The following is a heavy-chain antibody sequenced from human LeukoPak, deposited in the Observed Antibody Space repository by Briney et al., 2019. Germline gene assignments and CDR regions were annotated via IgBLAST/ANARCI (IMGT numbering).Heavy chain of an antibody. J-gene: IGHJ4*02. CDR2: ITGSSRYI. V-gene: IGHV3-21*04. Sequence: GGSLRLSCAASGFTFSSYSMNWVRQAPGKGLEWVSSITGSSRYIYYADSVKGRFTISRDNAKNSLFLQMNSLRAEDTAVYYCAKWGDYDVLTGYYVSDYWGQGTLVTVSS. CDR3: AKWGDYDVLTGYYVSDY. D-gene: IGHD3-9*01. CDR1: GFTFSSYS.